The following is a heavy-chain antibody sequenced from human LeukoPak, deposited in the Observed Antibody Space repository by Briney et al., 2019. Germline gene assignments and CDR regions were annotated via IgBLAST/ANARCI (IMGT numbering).Heavy chain of an antibody. CDR2: IYPGDSDT. D-gene: IGHD6-13*01. Sequence: RGESLKTSRKGSGYNFTSYWIGWVRQMPGKGLEWMGIIYPGDSDTRYSPSFQGQVTIPAEKPISTAYLQWSSLKASDTAMYYCARLVSVAAADYWGQGTLVTVSS. V-gene: IGHV5-51*01. CDR1: GYNFTSYW. CDR3: ARLVSVAAADY. J-gene: IGHJ4*02.